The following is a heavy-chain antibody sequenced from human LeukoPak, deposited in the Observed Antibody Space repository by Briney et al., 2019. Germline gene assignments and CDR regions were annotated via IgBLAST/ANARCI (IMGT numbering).Heavy chain of an antibody. D-gene: IGHD3-3*01. CDR1: GYTFTSYY. Sequence: ASVKVSCKASGYTFTSYYMHWVRQALGQGREWMGIINPSGGSTSYAQKFQGRVTMTRDTSTSTVYMELSSLRSEDTAVYYCARKPRITIFGVVITLWGGVWFDPWGRGTLVTVSS. CDR3: ARKPRITIFGVVITLWGGVWFDP. J-gene: IGHJ5*02. V-gene: IGHV1-46*01. CDR2: INPSGGST.